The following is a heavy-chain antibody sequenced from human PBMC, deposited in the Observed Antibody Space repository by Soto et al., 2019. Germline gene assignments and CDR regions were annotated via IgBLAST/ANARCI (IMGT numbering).Heavy chain of an antibody. Sequence: EVQLLESGGGLVQPGGSLRLSCAASGFTFSHYAMSWVGQAPGKGLQWVSTIFGSGAPTHYADSVKGRFGISRDNSNNMLFLEMNSLKDEDTAVYYCTREASSWGFAFDLWGQGTRVAVSS. V-gene: IGHV3-23*01. D-gene: IGHD3-16*01. CDR3: TREASSWGFAFDL. CDR2: IFGSGAPT. J-gene: IGHJ3*01. CDR1: GFTFSHYA.